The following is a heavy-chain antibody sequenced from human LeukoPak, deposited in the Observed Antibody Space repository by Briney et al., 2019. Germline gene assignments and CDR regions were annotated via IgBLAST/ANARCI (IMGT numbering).Heavy chain of an antibody. V-gene: IGHV1-2*02. CDR2: TSPKSGDR. Sequence: GSVKVSCKISGNTFTDYFIHWVRQAPGQGLEWMGWTSPKSGDRKCTQKFQGRVTMTRDTSISTVYMELDRLTFDDTAVYFCARDNYGTLDYWGQGSLVTVSS. CDR1: GNTFTDYF. D-gene: IGHD4-17*01. J-gene: IGHJ4*02. CDR3: ARDNYGTLDY.